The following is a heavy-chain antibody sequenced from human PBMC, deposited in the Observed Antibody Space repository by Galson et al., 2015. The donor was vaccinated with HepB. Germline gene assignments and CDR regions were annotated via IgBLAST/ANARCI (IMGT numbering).Heavy chain of an antibody. V-gene: IGHV5-51*03. J-gene: IGHJ4*02. CDR3: ARFGYCGGGSCFSRGYFDY. Sequence: QSGAEVTKPGESLKISCKGSGSSFPNYWIAWVRQTPEKGLEWMGIIYPGDSDTRYSPSFQGLVTISADSSITTAYLQWSSLKASDTAMYYCARFGYCGGGSCFSRGYFDYWGQGTLVTVSS. CDR2: IYPGDSDT. CDR1: GSSFPNYW. D-gene: IGHD2-15*01.